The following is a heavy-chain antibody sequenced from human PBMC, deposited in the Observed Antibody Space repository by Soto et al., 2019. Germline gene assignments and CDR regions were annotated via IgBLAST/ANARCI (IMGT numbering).Heavy chain of an antibody. CDR1: GFTFSSYA. D-gene: IGHD3-16*02. CDR2: ISGSGGST. CDR3: AKEYWVTFGGVIAFDY. J-gene: IGHJ4*02. V-gene: IGHV3-23*01. Sequence: GGSLRLSCAASGFTFSSYAMSWVRQAPGKGLEWVSAISGSGGSTYYADSVKGRFTISRDNSKNTLYLQMNSLRAEDTAVYYCAKEYWVTFGGVIAFDYWGQGTLVTVSS.